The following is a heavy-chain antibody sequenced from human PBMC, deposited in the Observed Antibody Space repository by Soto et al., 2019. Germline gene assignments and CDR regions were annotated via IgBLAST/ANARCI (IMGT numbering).Heavy chain of an antibody. CDR1: GYTFSAYH. D-gene: IGHD1-1*01. CDR3: ARDFSSAEGNWNDAYNWFDP. Sequence: GASVKVSCKASGYTFSAYHMHWVRQAPGQGLEWMGWINPNSGGTTYAQKFQGRVTMTRDKSISTVYMDLRRLRADDTAMYYCARDFSSAEGNWNDAYNWFDPWGQGTLVTVSS. J-gene: IGHJ5*02. V-gene: IGHV1-2*02. CDR2: INPNSGGT.